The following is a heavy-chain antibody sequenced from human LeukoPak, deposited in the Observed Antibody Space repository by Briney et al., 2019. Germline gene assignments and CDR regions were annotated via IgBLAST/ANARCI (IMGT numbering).Heavy chain of an antibody. Sequence: PSETLSLTCTVSGGSIGSSTYYCGWIRQPPGKGLEWIGSIYYSGSTYYNPSLKSRVTISVDTSKSQFSLRLTSLTAADTAVYYCARGVKHSSSWYKGEVDFWGQGTLVTVSS. D-gene: IGHD6-13*01. CDR3: ARGVKHSSSWYKGEVDF. CDR1: GGSIGSSTYY. V-gene: IGHV4-39*01. J-gene: IGHJ4*02. CDR2: IYYSGST.